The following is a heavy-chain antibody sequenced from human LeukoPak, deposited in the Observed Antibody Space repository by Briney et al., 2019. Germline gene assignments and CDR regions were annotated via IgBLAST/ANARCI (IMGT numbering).Heavy chain of an antibody. J-gene: IGHJ3*02. D-gene: IGHD6-6*01. CDR3: ARSEARPWAFDI. CDR2: IYYSGST. V-gene: IGHV4-61*05. Sequence: SETLSLTCTVSGDSISSNNCFWGWIRQPPGKGLEWIGYIYYSGSTNYNPSLKSRVTISVDTSKNQFSLKLSSVTAADTAVYYCARSEARPWAFDIWGQGTMVTVSS. CDR1: GDSISSNNCF.